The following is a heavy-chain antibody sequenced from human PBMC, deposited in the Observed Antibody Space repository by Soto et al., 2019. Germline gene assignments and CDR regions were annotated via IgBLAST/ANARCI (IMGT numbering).Heavy chain of an antibody. CDR1: GASVSSSSHF. D-gene: IGHD1-26*01. J-gene: IGHJ6*02. CDR2: IYYGGIT. V-gene: IGHV4-61*01. CDR3: ARSSREWDRSGMDV. Sequence: QVQLQDSGPGLVKPSETLSLACTVSGASVSSSSHFWSWIRQPPGKGLEWIGYIYYGGITSYNPSLRSRVTISIDPSKNQFSLKMSSVTAADTAVYYCARSSREWDRSGMDVWGQGSTVTVSS.